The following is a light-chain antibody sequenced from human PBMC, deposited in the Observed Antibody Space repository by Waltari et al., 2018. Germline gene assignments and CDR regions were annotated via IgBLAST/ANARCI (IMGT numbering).Light chain of an antibody. Sequence: DIVMTQSPGFLAASLGDMATITFMSSQGFFSTYNSKTNISWYQQKPGQPPKLLIYRASTRGSGVPDRFSGSGSGTDFTLTISSLQAEDVAVYYCHHYYIPPLTFGQGTRLEIK. CDR2: RAS. CDR1: QGFFSTYNSKTN. J-gene: IGKJ5*01. CDR3: HHYYIPPLT. V-gene: IGKV4-1*01.